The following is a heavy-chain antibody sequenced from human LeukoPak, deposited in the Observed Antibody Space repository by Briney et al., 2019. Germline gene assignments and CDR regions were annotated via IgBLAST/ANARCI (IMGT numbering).Heavy chain of an antibody. CDR1: GFTFSSYG. J-gene: IGHJ4*02. CDR2: IVNSGGST. CDR3: AGCYVEYYFDY. D-gene: IGHD2-2*01. Sequence: GGSLRLSCAASGFTFSSYGMNWVRQAPGKGLEWVSGIVNSGGSTYYADSVKGRFTISRDNSKNTLYLQMNSLRAEDTAVYYCAGCYVEYYFDYWGQGTLVTVSS. V-gene: IGHV3-23*01.